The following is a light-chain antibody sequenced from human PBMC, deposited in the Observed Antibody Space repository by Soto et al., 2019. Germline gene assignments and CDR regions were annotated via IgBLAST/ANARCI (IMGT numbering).Light chain of an antibody. V-gene: IGLV2-14*01. CDR2: GVN. CDR1: SSDVGGYNY. J-gene: IGLJ1*01. CDR3: NSYTNRYTFV. Sequence: QSLLTPPSSLSGSPGQSITISCTGTSSDVGGYNYVSWYQQHPGKAPKLIIYGVNNLPSEVSNRFSGSKSGNTASLTISGLQPEDEADYYCNSYTNRYTFVLGTGTKVNVL.